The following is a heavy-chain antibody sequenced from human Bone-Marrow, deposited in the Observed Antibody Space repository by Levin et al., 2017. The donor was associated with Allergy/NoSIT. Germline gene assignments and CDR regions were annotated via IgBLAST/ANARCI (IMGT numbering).Heavy chain of an antibody. Sequence: PSETLSLTCAVSGASVNSGTYDWGWIRQPAGKGLEWIGRIYTTDGTKYNPSLKSRVTISEDTSKKQFSLKLKSATAADTAVYYCVRLHYRCGGDCYWHFDLWGRGTLVTVSS. CDR2: IYTTDGT. V-gene: IGHV4-61*02. D-gene: IGHD2-21*02. CDR3: VRLHYRCGGDCYWHFDL. J-gene: IGHJ2*01. CDR1: GASVNSGTYD.